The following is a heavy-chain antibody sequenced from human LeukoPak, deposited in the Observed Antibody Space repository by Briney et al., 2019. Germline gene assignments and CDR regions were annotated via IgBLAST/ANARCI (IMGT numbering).Heavy chain of an antibody. CDR3: ATVVWGGASFGI. J-gene: IGHJ3*02. D-gene: IGHD7-27*01. Sequence: SETLSLTCLVSGAAMSSHYWSWIRQTPGSGLEWIGYMFYDGSTNSNPTLKSRVTLSVDTSKNQFSLRLISVTAEDTAIYYCATVVWGGASFGIWGPGTMVIVSS. CDR2: MFYDGST. CDR1: GAAMSSHY. V-gene: IGHV4-59*11.